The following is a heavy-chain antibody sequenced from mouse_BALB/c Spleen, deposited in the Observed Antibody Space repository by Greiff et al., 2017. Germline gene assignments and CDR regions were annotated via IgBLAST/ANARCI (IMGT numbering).Heavy chain of an antibody. V-gene: IGHV2-2*02. Sequence: QVHVKQSGPGLVQPSQSLSITCTVSGFSLTSYGVHWVRQSPGKGLEWLGVIWSGGSTDYNAAFISRLSISKDNSKSQVFFKMNSLQANDTAIYYCARLNWEGYYAMDYWGQGTSVTVSS. CDR3: ARLNWEGYYAMDY. CDR2: IWSGGST. J-gene: IGHJ4*01. D-gene: IGHD4-1*01. CDR1: GFSLTSYG.